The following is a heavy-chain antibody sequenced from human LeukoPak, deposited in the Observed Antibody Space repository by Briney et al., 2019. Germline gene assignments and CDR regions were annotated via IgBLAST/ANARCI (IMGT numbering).Heavy chain of an antibody. Sequence: GGSLRLSCGASGFSFSSFTMNWVRQTPGKGLELVAYISGGSTTIHYADSVKGRFTISRDNAKDSLFLQMNSLRVEDTAVYYCAKDRSDNSTWYVGSHWGQGTLVTVSS. J-gene: IGHJ4*02. CDR3: AKDRSDNSTWYVGSH. CDR2: ISGGSTTI. CDR1: GFSFSSFT. D-gene: IGHD2/OR15-2a*01. V-gene: IGHV3-48*04.